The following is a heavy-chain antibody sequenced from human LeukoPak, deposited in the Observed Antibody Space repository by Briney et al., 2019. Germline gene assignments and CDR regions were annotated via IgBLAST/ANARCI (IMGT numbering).Heavy chain of an antibody. CDR3: ARQEYCSGGSCYTWFDP. V-gene: IGHV5-51*01. J-gene: IGHJ5*02. Sequence: GESLKISCKGSGYSVNNYWIGWVRQMPGKGLEWMGIIYPADSDIRYSPSFQGQVTISADKSISTVYLQWSSLKASDTAMYYCARQEYCSGGSCYTWFDPWGQGTLVTVSS. CDR2: IYPADSDI. D-gene: IGHD2-15*01. CDR1: GYSVNNYW.